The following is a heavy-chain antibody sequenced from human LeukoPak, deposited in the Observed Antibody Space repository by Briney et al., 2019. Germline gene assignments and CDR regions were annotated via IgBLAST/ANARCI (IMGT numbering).Heavy chain of an antibody. Sequence: SETLSLTCTVSGGSISSSSYYWGWIRQPPGKGLEWIGSIYYSGSTYYNSSLKSRVTISVDTSKNQFSLNMFYVTAADTAVYYCTRRPKEPGFWSGYVDSWGQGTLVTVSS. CDR1: GGSISSSSYY. D-gene: IGHD3-3*01. CDR3: TRRPKEPGFWSGYVDS. CDR2: IYYSGST. J-gene: IGHJ5*01. V-gene: IGHV4-39*01.